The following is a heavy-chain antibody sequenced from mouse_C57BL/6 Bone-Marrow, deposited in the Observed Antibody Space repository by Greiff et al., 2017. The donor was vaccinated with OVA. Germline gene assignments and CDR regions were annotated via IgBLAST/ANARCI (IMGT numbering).Heavy chain of an antibody. J-gene: IGHJ3*01. CDR2: INPSNGGT. Sequence: QVHVKQPGTELVKPGASVKLSCKASGYTFTSYWMHWVKQRPGQGLEWIGNINPSNGGTNYNEKFKSKATLTVDKSSSTAYMQLSSLTSEDSAVYYCARGRIYYDPWFAYWGQGTLVTVSA. CDR1: GYTFTSYW. V-gene: IGHV1-53*01. CDR3: ARGRIYYDPWFAY. D-gene: IGHD2-4*01.